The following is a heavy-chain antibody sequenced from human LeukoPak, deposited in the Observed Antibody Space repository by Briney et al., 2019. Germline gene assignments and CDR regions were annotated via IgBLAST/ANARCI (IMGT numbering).Heavy chain of an antibody. D-gene: IGHD1-26*01. CDR3: AKSGGYGLIDY. J-gene: IGHJ4*02. V-gene: IGHV4-59*04. CDR2: IYHSGST. CDR1: GGSISSYY. Sequence: SETLSLTCTVSGGSISSYYWGWIRQPPGKGLEWIGSIYHSGSTYYNPSLKSRVTISVDTSKNQFSLKLSSVTAADTAVYYCAKSGGYGLIDYWGQGTLVTVSS.